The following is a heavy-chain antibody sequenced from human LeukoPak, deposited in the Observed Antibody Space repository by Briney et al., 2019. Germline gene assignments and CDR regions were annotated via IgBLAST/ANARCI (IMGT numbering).Heavy chain of an antibody. CDR2: ISNNADST. CDR1: GIIFSNYG. D-gene: IGHD4-17*01. V-gene: IGHV3-64*01. J-gene: IGHJ4*02. CDR3: ATSGDHGDYGGY. Sequence: PGGSLRLSSAASGIIFSNYGMHWVRQAPGKGLEYVSAISNNADSTYYVNSVRGRFTISRDNSKKTLYLQMGSLRTEDMGVYYCATSGDHGDYGGYWGQGTLVTVSS.